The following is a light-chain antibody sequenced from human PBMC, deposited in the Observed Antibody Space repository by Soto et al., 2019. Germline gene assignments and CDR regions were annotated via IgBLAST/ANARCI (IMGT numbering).Light chain of an antibody. CDR3: SSYTRSSTLPDV. CDR2: EVS. V-gene: IGLV2-14*01. CDR1: SSDVGGYNY. Sequence: QSALTQPASVSGSPGQSITISCTGTSSDVGGYNYVSWYQQHPGKAPKLMIYEVSNRPSGVSNRFSGSKSGNTASLTISGLQAEDEADYYSSSYTRSSTLPDVFGTGTQLPVL. J-gene: IGLJ1*01.